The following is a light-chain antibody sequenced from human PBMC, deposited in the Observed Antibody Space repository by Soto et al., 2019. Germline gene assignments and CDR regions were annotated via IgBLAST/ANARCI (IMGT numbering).Light chain of an antibody. CDR2: GAS. Sequence: EIVLTQSPGTLSLSPGERATLSCRASQSVSSSYLAWYQQKPGQAPRLLIYGASSRATGIPDRFSGSGSGTDFTLTIRSLQPEDFATYYCQQSNSFPRTFGGGTKVDIK. J-gene: IGKJ4*01. CDR3: QQSNSFPRT. V-gene: IGKV3-20*01. CDR1: QSVSSSY.